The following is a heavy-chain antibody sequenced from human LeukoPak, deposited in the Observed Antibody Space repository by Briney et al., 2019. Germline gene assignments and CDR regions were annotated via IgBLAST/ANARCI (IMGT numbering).Heavy chain of an antibody. J-gene: IGHJ4*02. V-gene: IGHV3-30-3*01. CDR1: GFTFSSYA. CDR2: ILYDGSNK. CDR3: ARDGRGAVAGFDY. D-gene: IGHD6-19*01. Sequence: GGSLRLSCAASGFTFSSYAMNWVRQAPGKGLEWVAVILYDGSNKYYADSVKDRFTISRDNSKNMLYLQMNSLRAEDTAVYYCARDGRGAVAGFDYWGQGTLVTVSS.